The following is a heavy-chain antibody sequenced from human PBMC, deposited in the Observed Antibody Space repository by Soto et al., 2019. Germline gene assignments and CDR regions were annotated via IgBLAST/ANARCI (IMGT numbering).Heavy chain of an antibody. CDR1: GGSISSYY. V-gene: IGHV4-59*12. J-gene: IGHJ4*02. CDR3: TRGRPPRY. Sequence: PSETLSLTCTVSGGSISSYYWSWIRQPPGKGLEWIGDIDHSGTTHYNPSLKSRVTISVDTSKKHFSLSLTSVTAADTAVYFCTRGRPPRYWGQGHLVTVSS. CDR2: IDHSGTT.